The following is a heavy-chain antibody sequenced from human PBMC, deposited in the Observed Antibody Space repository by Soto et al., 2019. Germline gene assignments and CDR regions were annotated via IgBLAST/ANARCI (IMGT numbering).Heavy chain of an antibody. CDR3: ASFWENYGDAFDI. D-gene: IGHD1-7*01. CDR1: GYSRSSYG. Sequence: GASVKVSCKTSGYSRSSYGLTWVRQAPGQGLEWMGWINPHKGNTNYAQKFQGRITMTADTSTTTVYLELRSLRSDDTAVYYCASFWENYGDAFDIWGQGALVTVSS. J-gene: IGHJ3*02. V-gene: IGHV1-18*01. CDR2: INPHKGNT.